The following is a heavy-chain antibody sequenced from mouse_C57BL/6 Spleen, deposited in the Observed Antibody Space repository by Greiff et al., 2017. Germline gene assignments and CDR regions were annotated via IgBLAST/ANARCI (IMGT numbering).Heavy chain of an antibody. D-gene: IGHD2-5*01. CDR2: ISSGSSTI. CDR3: ARDYSNYEGYFDY. CDR1: GFTFSDYG. J-gene: IGHJ2*01. V-gene: IGHV5-17*01. Sequence: EVLRVESGGGLVKPGGSLKLSCAASGFTFSDYGMHWVRQAPEKGLEWVAYISSGSSTIYYADTVKGRFTISRDNAKNTLFLQMTSLRSEDTAMYYCARDYSNYEGYFDYWGQGTTLTVSS.